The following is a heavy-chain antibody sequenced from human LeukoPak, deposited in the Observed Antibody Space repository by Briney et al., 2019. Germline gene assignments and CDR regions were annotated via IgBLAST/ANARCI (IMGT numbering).Heavy chain of an antibody. D-gene: IGHD3-3*01. J-gene: IGHJ5*02. CDR3: ARDRRGPNTYYDFWSGYES. CDR1: GFTVSSNY. Sequence: PGGSLRLSCAASGFTVSSNYMSWVRQAPGKGLEGVSVIYSGGSTYCADSVKGGFTISRDNTKKTLYLQMNSLRAEDTAVYYCARDRRGPNTYYDFWSGYESWGQGTLVTVSS. V-gene: IGHV3-53*01. CDR2: IYSGGST.